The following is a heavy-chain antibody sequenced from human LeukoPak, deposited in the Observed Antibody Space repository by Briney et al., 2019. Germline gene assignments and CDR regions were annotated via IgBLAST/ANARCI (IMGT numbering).Heavy chain of an antibody. Sequence: PSETLSLTCTVSGGSISSYYWSWIRQPSGKGLEWIGYIYYSGSTNYNPSLKSRVTISVDTSKNQFSLKLSSVTAADTAVYYCARSRDGYSLDYWGQGTLVTVSS. CDR3: ARSRDGYSLDY. D-gene: IGHD5-24*01. J-gene: IGHJ4*02. CDR2: IYYSGST. V-gene: IGHV4-59*01. CDR1: GGSISSYY.